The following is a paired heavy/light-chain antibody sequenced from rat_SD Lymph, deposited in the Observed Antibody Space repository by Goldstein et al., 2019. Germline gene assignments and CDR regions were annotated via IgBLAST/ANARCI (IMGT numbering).Heavy chain of an antibody. Sequence: QVKLLQSGAALVKPGDSVKMSCKASGYTFTDYIIHWVKQSHGKSLEWIGYINPYSGGTNYNEKFKSKATLTVDKSSSTAYMEFSRLTSEDSAIYYCARDARRAFWYFDYWGQGVMVTVSS. J-gene: IGHJ2*01. CDR2: INPYSGGT. CDR1: GYTFTDYI. CDR3: ARDARRAFWYFDY. D-gene: IGHD1-11*01. V-gene: IGHV1-38*01.
Light chain of an antibody. J-gene: IGKJ4*01. CDR1: KSLLYSDGKTY. Sequence: DIVMTQGALPNPVPSGESASITCQSSKSLLYSDGKTYLNWYLQRPGQSPQLLIYWMSTRASGVSDRFSGSGSGTDFTLKISRVEAEDVGVYYCQQFLEFPFTFGSGTKLEIK. CDR3: QQFLEFPFT. V-gene: IGKV2S6*01. CDR2: WMS.